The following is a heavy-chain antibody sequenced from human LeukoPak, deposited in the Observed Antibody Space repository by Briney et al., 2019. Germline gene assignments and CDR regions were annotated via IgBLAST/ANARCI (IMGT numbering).Heavy chain of an antibody. CDR2: IRGSRCGI. V-gene: IGHV3-9*01. Sequence: GGSLTLPCSVSGLTFDNYDMLCLRETRGKGVECLAYIRGSRCGICYADSVKGRFHISRDNAKNSLYLQMNRLRTEFTAVYYCAKRSDYFDLGGQGALDTVPS. J-gene: IGHJ4*02. CDR1: GLTFDNYD. D-gene: IGHD3-3*01. CDR3: AKRSDYFDL.